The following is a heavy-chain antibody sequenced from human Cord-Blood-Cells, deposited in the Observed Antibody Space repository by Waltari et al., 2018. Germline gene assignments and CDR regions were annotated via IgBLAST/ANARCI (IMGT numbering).Heavy chain of an antibody. Sequence: QLQLQESGPGLVKPSETLSLTCTVSGGSLSSSSSYWGWIRQPPGEGLEWIGSIYYSGSTYYNPSLKSRVTISVDTSKNQFSLKLSSVTAADTAVYYCARRMAPPVEYRSGWDEYNWFDRWGQGTLVTVS. CDR3: ARRMAPPVEYRSGWDEYNWFDR. V-gene: IGHV4-39*01. J-gene: IGHJ5*02. CDR2: IYYSGST. CDR1: GGSLSSSSSY. D-gene: IGHD6-19*01.